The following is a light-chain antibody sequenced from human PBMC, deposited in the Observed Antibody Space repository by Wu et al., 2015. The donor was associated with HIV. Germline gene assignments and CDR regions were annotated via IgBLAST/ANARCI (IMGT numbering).Light chain of an antibody. CDR2: GAS. V-gene: IGKV3-15*01. CDR1: QSVSDY. Sequence: EIVLTQSPATLSLSPGKRAALSCRASQSVSDYLAWYQVKPGQPPRLLIYGASTRATGVPARFSGSGSGTEFTLTISNMQSADFAVYYCQQYNHWPRTFGQGTKVEIK. J-gene: IGKJ1*01. CDR3: QQYNHWPRT.